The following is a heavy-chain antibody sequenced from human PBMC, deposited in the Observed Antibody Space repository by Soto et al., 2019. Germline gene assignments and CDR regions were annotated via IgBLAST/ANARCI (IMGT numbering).Heavy chain of an antibody. CDR2: IGVSGDT. Sequence: EVQLLESGGGLVQPGGSLRLSCEVSGFTFSSCAMSWVRQAPDKGLEWVSTIGVSGDTYYADSVKGRFTISRDNPKNTLFLQMNSLRAEDTALYCCAKDGTTAGIHYYGMDVWGQGTTVTVSS. V-gene: IGHV3-23*01. D-gene: IGHD2-2*02. CDR3: AKDGTTAGIHYYGMDV. J-gene: IGHJ6*02. CDR1: GFTFSSCA.